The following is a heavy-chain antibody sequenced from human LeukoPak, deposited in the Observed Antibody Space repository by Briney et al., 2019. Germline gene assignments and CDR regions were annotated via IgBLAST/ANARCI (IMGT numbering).Heavy chain of an antibody. CDR3: ARDRINCSGGSCSNWFDP. Sequence: SETLSLTCTVSGASISSYYWSWIRQPPGKGLEWIGYIYYSGSTNYNPSLKSRVTISVDTSKNQFSLKLSSVTAADTAVYYCARDRINCSGGSCSNWFDPWGQGTLVTVSS. V-gene: IGHV4-59*01. J-gene: IGHJ5*02. D-gene: IGHD2-15*01. CDR1: GASISSYY. CDR2: IYYSGST.